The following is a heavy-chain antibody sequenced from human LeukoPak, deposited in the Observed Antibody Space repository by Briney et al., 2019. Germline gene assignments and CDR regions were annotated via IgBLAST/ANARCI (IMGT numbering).Heavy chain of an antibody. J-gene: IGHJ6*03. V-gene: IGHV4-39*07. Sequence: PSETLSLTCTVSGGSISSSSYYWGWIRQPPGKGLEWSGSIYYSGSTYYNPSLKSRVTISVDTSKNQRSLKLSSVPAADTAVYYCARSLPEMTTGCYYYYMDVWGKGTTVTVSS. CDR2: IYYSGST. CDR1: GGSISSSSYY. D-gene: IGHD5-24*01. CDR3: ARSLPEMTTGCYYYYMDV.